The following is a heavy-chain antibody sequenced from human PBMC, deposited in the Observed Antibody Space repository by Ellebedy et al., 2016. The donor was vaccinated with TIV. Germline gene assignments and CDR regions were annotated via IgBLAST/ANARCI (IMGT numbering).Heavy chain of an antibody. V-gene: IGHV3-7*03. CDR1: GFTFSSSW. D-gene: IGHD3-16*01. CDR3: ASGGGWLIEN. CDR2: INQDESEK. Sequence: GESLKISXEASGFTFSSSWMAWVRQAPGKGLEWVANINQDESEKNYVDSVRGRFTASRDNAKDSLYLQMDSLTVEDTAIYYCASGGGWLIENWGQGTLVTVSS. J-gene: IGHJ4*02.